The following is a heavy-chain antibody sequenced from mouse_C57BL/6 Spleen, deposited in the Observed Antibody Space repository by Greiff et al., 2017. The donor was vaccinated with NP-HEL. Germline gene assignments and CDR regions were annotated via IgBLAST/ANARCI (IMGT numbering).Heavy chain of an antibody. CDR2: INPNNGGT. Sequence: EVQLQQSGPELVKPGASVKIPCKASGYTFTDYNMDWVKQSHGKSLEWIGDINPNNGGTIYNQKFKGKATLTVDKSSSTAYMELRSLTSADTAVYYCARFTTVVARYFDVWGTGTTVTVSS. J-gene: IGHJ1*03. CDR3: ARFTTVVARYFDV. V-gene: IGHV1-18*01. CDR1: GYTFTDYN. D-gene: IGHD1-1*01.